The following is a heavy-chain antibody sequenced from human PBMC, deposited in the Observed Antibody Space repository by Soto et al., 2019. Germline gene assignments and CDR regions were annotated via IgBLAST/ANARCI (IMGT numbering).Heavy chain of an antibody. Sequence: NAWMNWVRQAPGKGLEWVGRIKSKTDGGTTDYAAPVKGRFTISRDDSKNTLYLQMNSLKTEDTAVYYCTTDLMVGYGDYIELVFDDPWGQGTLVTVSS. CDR1: NAW. CDR2: IKSKTDGGTT. V-gene: IGHV3-15*07. D-gene: IGHD4-17*01. CDR3: TTDLMVGYGDYIELVFDDP. J-gene: IGHJ5*02.